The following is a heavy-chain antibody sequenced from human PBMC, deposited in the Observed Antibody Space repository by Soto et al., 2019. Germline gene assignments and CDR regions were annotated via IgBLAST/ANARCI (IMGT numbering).Heavy chain of an antibody. D-gene: IGHD6-6*01. CDR3: ARVDLRRSSIFWFDP. Sequence: PSQTLSLTCVISGDSVSSNSAAWNWIRQSPSRGLEWLGRTYYRSKWYDDYAVSVRSRITINPDTSKNQFSLQLNSVTPEDTAVYYCARVDLRRSSIFWFDPWGQGTLVTVSS. CDR2: TYYRSKWYD. CDR1: GDSVSSNSAA. J-gene: IGHJ5*02. V-gene: IGHV6-1*01.